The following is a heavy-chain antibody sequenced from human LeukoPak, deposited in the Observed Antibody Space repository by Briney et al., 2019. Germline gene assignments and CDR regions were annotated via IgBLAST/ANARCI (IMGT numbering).Heavy chain of an antibody. CDR2: IYSGGST. V-gene: IGHV3-NL1*01. CDR3: AKWTRSSPADY. J-gene: IGHJ4*02. Sequence: GGSLRLSCAASGFTFSSYAMHWVRQAPGKGLEWVSVIYSGGSTYYADSVKGRFTISRDNSKNTLYLQMNSLRAEDTAVYYCAKWTRSSPADYWGQGTLVTVSS. CDR1: GFTFSSYA. D-gene: IGHD6-6*01.